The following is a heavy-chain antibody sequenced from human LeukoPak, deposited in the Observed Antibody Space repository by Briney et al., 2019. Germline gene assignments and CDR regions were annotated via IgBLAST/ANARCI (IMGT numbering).Heavy chain of an antibody. CDR1: GFTFSSYW. CDR3: AREMVGGYGPDY. D-gene: IGHD5-18*01. CDR2: INSDGSST. V-gene: IGHV3-74*01. J-gene: IGHJ4*02. Sequence: PGGSLRLSCAASGFTFSSYWMHWVRQAPGKGLVWVSRINSDGSSTSYADSVKGRFTNSRDNAKNTLYLQMNSLRAEDTAVYYCAREMVGGYGPDYWGQGTLVTVSS.